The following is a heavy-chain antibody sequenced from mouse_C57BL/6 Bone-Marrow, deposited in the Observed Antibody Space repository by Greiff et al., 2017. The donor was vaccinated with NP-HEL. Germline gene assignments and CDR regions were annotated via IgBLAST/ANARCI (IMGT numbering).Heavy chain of an antibody. V-gene: IGHV14-4*01. CDR3: TTYGYDGVAY. Sequence: EVKLVESGAELVRPGASVKLSCTASGFNIKDDYMHWVKQRPEQGLEWIGWIDPENGDTEYASKFQGKATITADTSSNTAYLQLSSLTSEDTAVYYCTTYGYDGVAYWGQGTLVTVAA. CDR2: IDPENGDT. D-gene: IGHD2-2*01. J-gene: IGHJ3*01. CDR1: GFNIKDDY.